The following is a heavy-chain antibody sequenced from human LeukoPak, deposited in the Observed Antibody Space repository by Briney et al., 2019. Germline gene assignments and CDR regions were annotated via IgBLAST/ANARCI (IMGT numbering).Heavy chain of an antibody. Sequence: SETLSLTCTFSGGSNSNYFWTWIRQPAGKGLEWLGRIYLSGHTNYNPSLKSRVTMSVDTSKTQFSLKLSSVTAADTAVYYCATSYDSSGYSVGFDYWGQGALVTVSS. D-gene: IGHD3-22*01. CDR3: ATSYDSSGYSVGFDY. CDR1: GGSNSNYF. V-gene: IGHV4-4*07. J-gene: IGHJ4*02. CDR2: IYLSGHT.